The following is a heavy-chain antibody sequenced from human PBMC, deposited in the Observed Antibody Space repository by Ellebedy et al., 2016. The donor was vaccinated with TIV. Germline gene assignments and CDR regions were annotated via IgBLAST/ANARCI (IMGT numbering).Heavy chain of an antibody. Sequence: PGGSLRLSCAASGFSFSNYAMSWVRQAPGKGLEWVSGISGSGDGTYYADSVNGRFTISRDNSKNTVFLQMNNLRVEDTAIYYCAKEVGVHGTPYFDFWGQGTLVTVSS. D-gene: IGHD6-19*01. CDR1: GFSFSNYA. J-gene: IGHJ4*02. V-gene: IGHV3-23*01. CDR3: AKEVGVHGTPYFDF. CDR2: ISGSGDGT.